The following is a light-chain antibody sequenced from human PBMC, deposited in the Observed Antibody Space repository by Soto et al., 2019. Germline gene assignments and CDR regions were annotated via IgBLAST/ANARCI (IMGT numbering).Light chain of an antibody. J-gene: IGKJ1*01. CDR3: QQYGSWT. Sequence: EIVLTQSPATLSVSPGERATLSCRARQSISSNYLAWYQQKPGQAPSLLIYGASSRATGIPDRFSGSGSGTDFTLTISRLEPEDSAIYYCQQYGSWTFGQGTKVEIK. CDR2: GAS. CDR1: QSISSNY. V-gene: IGKV3-20*01.